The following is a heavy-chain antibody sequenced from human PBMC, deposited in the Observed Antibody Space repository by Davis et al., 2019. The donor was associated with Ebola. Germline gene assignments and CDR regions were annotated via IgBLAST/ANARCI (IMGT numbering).Heavy chain of an antibody. J-gene: IGHJ5*02. Sequence: ASVKVSCKVSGYTLTELSMHWVRQAPGKGLEWMGGFDPEDGETIYAQKFQGRVTMTEDTSTDTAYMELSSLRSEDTAVYYCATAITMVRGDINWFDPWGQGTLVTVSS. D-gene: IGHD3-10*01. CDR3: ATAITMVRGDINWFDP. CDR1: GYTLTELS. CDR2: FDPEDGET. V-gene: IGHV1-24*01.